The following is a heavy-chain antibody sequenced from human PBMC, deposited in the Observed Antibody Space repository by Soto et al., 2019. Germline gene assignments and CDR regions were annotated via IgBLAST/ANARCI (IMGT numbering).Heavy chain of an antibody. CDR3: ARIWYCGGDCYSDGFDL. CDR1: GYTFSNYG. V-gene: IGHV1-18*01. CDR2: ISLYSDGT. Sequence: ASVKVSCKTSGYTFSNYGITWVRQAPGQPLEWLGWISLYSDGTNYAQKFQGRVSMTTDTSTSTAYMELRSLRSDDTAVYYCARIWYCGGDCYSDGFDLWGQGTMVTVSS. D-gene: IGHD2-21*02. J-gene: IGHJ3*01.